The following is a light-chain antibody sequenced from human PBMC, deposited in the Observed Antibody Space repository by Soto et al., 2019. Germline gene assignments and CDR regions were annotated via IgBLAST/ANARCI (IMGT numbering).Light chain of an antibody. V-gene: IGLV3-21*02. J-gene: IGLJ3*02. CDR2: DSS. Sequence: SYVLAQPPSVSVAPRQTARITCGGNNIGDKDGHWYQQKPGQAPVLVVYDSSDRPSGIPERFSGSNSGNTATLTISGVEAGDEADYYCQVWDSRRDHSVFGGGTKLTVL. CDR1: NIGDKD. CDR3: QVWDSRRDHSV.